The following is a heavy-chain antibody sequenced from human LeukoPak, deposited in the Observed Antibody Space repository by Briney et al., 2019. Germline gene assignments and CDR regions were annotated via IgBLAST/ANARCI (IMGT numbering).Heavy chain of an antibody. CDR2: ISSSSSYI. Sequence: GGSLRLSCAASGFTFSSYSMNWVRQAPGKGLEWVSSISSSSSYIYYADSVKGRFTISRDNAKKSLYLQMNSLRAEDTAVYYCARDRGDCSSTSCYPHWGQGTLVTVSS. CDR3: ARDRGDCSSTSCYPH. CDR1: GFTFSSYS. D-gene: IGHD2-2*01. V-gene: IGHV3-21*01. J-gene: IGHJ4*02.